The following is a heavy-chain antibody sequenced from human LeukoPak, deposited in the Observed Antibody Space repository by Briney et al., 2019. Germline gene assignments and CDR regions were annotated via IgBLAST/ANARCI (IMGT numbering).Heavy chain of an antibody. D-gene: IGHD4-23*01. CDR3: XXXXXXXXAGGPAFDI. J-gene: IGHJ3*02. Sequence: GGSLRLSCAASGFTFSSYAMSWVRQAPGKGLEWVSAISGSGGSTYYADSVKGRFTISRDNSKNTLYLQMNSLRAEDTAVYYXXXXXXXXXAGGPAFDIWGQGTMVTVSS. CDR1: GFTFSSYA. V-gene: IGHV3-23*01. CDR2: ISGSGGST.